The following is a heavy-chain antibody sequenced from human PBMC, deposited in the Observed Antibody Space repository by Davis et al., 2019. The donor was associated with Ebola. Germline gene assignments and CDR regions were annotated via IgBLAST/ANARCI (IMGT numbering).Heavy chain of an antibody. CDR2: TGIGAGRT. CDR1: GFSFDNYA. CDR3: ARGTYGDHVGNWYYYSGMDV. J-gene: IGHJ6*04. V-gene: IGHV3-23*01. Sequence: GESLKISCAASGFSFDNYAMSWVRQAPGKGLEWVSGTGIGAGRTGYADSVQGRFTISRDNSKNTLYLQMESLRAEDTAVYYCARGTYGDHVGNWYYYSGMDVWGKGTTVTVSS. D-gene: IGHD4-17*01.